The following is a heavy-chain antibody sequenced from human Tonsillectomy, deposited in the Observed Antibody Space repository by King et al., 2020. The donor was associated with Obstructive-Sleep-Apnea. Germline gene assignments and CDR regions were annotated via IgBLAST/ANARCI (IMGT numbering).Heavy chain of an antibody. V-gene: IGHV4-34*01. J-gene: IGHJ4*02. CDR3: ARVLGAAGPDYYFDY. Sequence: VQLQQWGAGLLKPSETLSLTCAVYGGSFSASYWGWIRQPPGKGLEWIGEINHSGSTNCNPSLKSQVTMSVDTSRNQFSLKLHSVTAADTAVYYCARVLGAAGPDYYFDYWGQGTLVTVSS. CDR2: INHSGST. D-gene: IGHD1-26*01. CDR1: GGSFSASY.